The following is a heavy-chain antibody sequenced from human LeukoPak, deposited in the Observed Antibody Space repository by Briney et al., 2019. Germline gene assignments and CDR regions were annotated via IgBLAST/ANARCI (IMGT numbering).Heavy chain of an antibody. J-gene: IGHJ5*02. D-gene: IGHD2-15*01. CDR3: ARAAGSWFDP. Sequence: GGSLRLSCAVSGFTLSSNDVHWVRQAPGKGLEWVAVISYDGSNKYYADSVKGRFTISRDNSKNTVYLQMNSLRAEDTALYYCARAAGSWFDPWGQGTLVTVSS. CDR1: GFTLSSND. CDR2: ISYDGSNK. V-gene: IGHV3-30*06.